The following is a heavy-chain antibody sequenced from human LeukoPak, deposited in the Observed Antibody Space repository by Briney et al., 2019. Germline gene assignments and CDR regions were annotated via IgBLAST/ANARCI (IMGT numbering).Heavy chain of an antibody. CDR2: ISGSGGTT. CDR1: GFTFSSYA. D-gene: IGHD6-19*01. V-gene: IGHV3-23*01. CDR3: ARGGSGWYYYYYGMDV. J-gene: IGHJ6*02. Sequence: GGSLRLSCAASGFTFSSYAMSWVRQAPGKGLECVSAISGSGGTTYYADSVKGRFTISRDNAKNSLYLQMNSLRAEDTAVYYCARGGSGWYYYYYGMDVWGQGTTVTVSS.